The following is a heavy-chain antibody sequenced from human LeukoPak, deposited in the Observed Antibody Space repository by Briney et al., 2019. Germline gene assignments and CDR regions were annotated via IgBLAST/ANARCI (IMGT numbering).Heavy chain of an antibody. V-gene: IGHV1-18*01. CDR2: ISAYNGNT. J-gene: IGHJ4*02. D-gene: IGHD3-22*01. Sequence: ASVKVSCKASCYTFTSYGISWVRQAPGQGLEWMGWISAYNGNTNYAQKLQGRVTMTTDTSTSTAYMELRSLRSDDTAVYYCARGDYYDSSGYSPITDYWGQGTLVTVSS. CDR3: ARGDYYDSSGYSPITDY. CDR1: CYTFTSYG.